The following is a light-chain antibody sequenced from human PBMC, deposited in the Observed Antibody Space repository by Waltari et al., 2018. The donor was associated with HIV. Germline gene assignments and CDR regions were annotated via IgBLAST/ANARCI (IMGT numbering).Light chain of an antibody. CDR3: QQRSNWPPLT. J-gene: IGKJ4*01. V-gene: IGKV3-11*01. CDR2: DAS. CDR1: QCVISY. Sequence: EIVLPQSPVTPSLSPGERATLSCRASQCVISYLAWYQLKPGQSPRLLIYDASNRATGIPARFSGGGSGTDFTLTISSLEPEDFAVYYCQQRSNWPPLTFGGGTKVEIK.